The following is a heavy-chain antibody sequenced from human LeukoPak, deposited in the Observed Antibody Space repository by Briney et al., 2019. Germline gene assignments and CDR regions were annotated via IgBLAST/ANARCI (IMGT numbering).Heavy chain of an antibody. CDR2: MSEDGSGT. J-gene: IGHJ4*02. CDR1: GFSLSSNW. CDR3: ATVLEY. V-gene: IGHV3-74*01. Sequence: GGSLRLSCAVSGFSLSSNWMHWVRQAPGKGLEWVSRMSEDGSGTSYADSVKGRFTIYRDNAKNTVYLQMNSLRAEDSAVYYCATVLEYWGQGTPVTVSS.